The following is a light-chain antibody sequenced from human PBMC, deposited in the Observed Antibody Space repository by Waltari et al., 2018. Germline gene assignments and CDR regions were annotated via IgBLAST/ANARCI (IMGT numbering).Light chain of an antibody. Sequence: SFVLTQPPSVSVAPGQTASIPCGGNNIGRRTVHWYQQRPGQAPVLVVYDDTDRPSGIPERFSGSNSGDTATLTINRVEAGDEADYYCHVWDTSGDPVVFGGGTKLTVL. CDR1: NIGRRT. CDR3: HVWDTSGDPVV. J-gene: IGLJ2*01. V-gene: IGLV3-21*02. CDR2: DDT.